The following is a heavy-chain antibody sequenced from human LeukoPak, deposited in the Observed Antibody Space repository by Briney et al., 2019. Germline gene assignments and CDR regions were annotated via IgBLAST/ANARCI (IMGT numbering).Heavy chain of an antibody. CDR1: GFTFSSYW. CDR3: ARDLGLGSSGSYYNVDYFDY. D-gene: IGHD3-10*01. J-gene: IGHJ4*02. V-gene: IGHV3-7*01. Sequence: GGSLRLSCAASGFTFSSYWMSWVRQAPGKGLEWVANIKQDGSEKYYVDSVKGRFTISRDNAKNSLYLQMNSLRAEDTAVYYCARDLGLGSSGSYYNVDYFDYWGQGTLVTVSS. CDR2: IKQDGSEK.